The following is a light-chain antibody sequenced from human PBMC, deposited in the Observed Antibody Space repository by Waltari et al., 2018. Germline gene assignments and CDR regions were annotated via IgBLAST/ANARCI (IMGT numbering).Light chain of an antibody. CDR1: QSVLDRSKTKNY. J-gene: IGKJ2*01. CDR3: QQYQSTPPEYA. V-gene: IGKV4-1*01. CDR2: WAS. Sequence: DIVMTQSPDFLAVSLGERATINCKTSQSVLDRSKTKNYLAWYQQKPGQLPKLRIYWASTRESGVPDRFSGSGTGTDFTLTISSLQAEDVAVYYCQQYQSTPPEYAFGQGTKLEI.